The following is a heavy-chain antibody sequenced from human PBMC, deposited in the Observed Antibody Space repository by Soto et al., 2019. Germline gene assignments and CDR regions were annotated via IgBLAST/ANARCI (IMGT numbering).Heavy chain of an antibody. J-gene: IGHJ4*02. CDR2: IKSKTDGGTT. D-gene: IGHD5-18*01. CDR3: TTRQQLFRGYSYGVDY. V-gene: IGHV3-15*01. CDR1: GFTFSLYA. Sequence: EVLLLESGGGLVQPGGSLRLSCAVSGFTFSLYAMTWVRQAPGKGLEWVGRIKSKTDGGTTDYAAPVKGRFTISRDDSKNTLYLQMNSLKTEDTAVYYCTTRQQLFRGYSYGVDYWGQGTLVTVSS.